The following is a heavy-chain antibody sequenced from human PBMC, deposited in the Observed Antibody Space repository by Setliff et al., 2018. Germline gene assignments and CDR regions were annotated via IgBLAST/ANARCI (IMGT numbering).Heavy chain of an antibody. Sequence: PGGSLRLSCAASGFTFDDYGMSWVRQAPGKGLEWVSGINWNGGSTGYSDSVKGRFTISRDNAKNSLYLQMDSLRAEDTALYYCARDRHYGSGSYYTDYWGQGTLVTVSS. CDR2: INWNGGST. V-gene: IGHV3-20*04. J-gene: IGHJ4*02. D-gene: IGHD3-10*01. CDR3: ARDRHYGSGSYYTDY. CDR1: GFTFDDYG.